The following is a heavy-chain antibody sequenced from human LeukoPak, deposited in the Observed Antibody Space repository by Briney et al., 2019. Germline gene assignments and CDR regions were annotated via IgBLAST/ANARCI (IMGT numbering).Heavy chain of an antibody. CDR2: INPNSGGT. CDR3: ARVHNSGYWGDDAFDI. Sequence: ASVKVSCKASGYTFTGYYVHWVRQAPGQGLEWMGWINPNSGGTNYAQKFQGRVTMTRDTSISTAYMELSRLRSDDTAVYYCARVHNSGYWGDDAFDIWGQGTMVTVSS. CDR1: GYTFTGYY. V-gene: IGHV1-2*02. J-gene: IGHJ3*02. D-gene: IGHD3-22*01.